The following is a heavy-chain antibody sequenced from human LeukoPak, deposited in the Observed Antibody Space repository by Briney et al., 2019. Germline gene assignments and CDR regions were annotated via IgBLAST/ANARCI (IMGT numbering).Heavy chain of an antibody. V-gene: IGHV3-21*01. CDR1: RFTFSTYS. J-gene: IGHJ4*02. D-gene: IGHD4/OR15-4a*01. CDR2: ISSRSTYI. Sequence: GGSLRLSCAASRFTFSTYSMNWVRQAPGKGLEWVSSISSRSTYIYYADSVKGRFTISRDNAKNSLYLQMNNLRAEDTAMFYCARRAGAYSHPYDYWGQGTLVTVSS. CDR3: ARRAGAYSHPYDY.